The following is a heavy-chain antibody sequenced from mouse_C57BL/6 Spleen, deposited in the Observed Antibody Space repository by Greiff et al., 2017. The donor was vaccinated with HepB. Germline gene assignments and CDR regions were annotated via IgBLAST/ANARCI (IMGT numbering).Heavy chain of an antibody. V-gene: IGHV1-80*01. J-gene: IGHJ1*03. CDR1: GYAFSSYW. Sequence: VKLVESGAELVKPGASVKISCKASGYAFSSYWMNWVKQRPGKGLEWIGQIYPGDGDTNYNGKFKGKATLTADKSSSTAYMQLSSLTSEDSAVYFCAITGTSPWYFDVWGTGTTVTVSS. D-gene: IGHD4-1*01. CDR3: AITGTSPWYFDV. CDR2: IYPGDGDT.